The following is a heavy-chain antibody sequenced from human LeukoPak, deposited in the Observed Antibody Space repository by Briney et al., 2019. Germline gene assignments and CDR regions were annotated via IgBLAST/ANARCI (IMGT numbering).Heavy chain of an antibody. V-gene: IGHV1-46*01. Sequence: ASVKVSCKASGYTFTSYDINWVRQAPGQGLEWMGIINPNAGTTSYAQKFQGRVTVTRDTSTSTVYMELSSLRSEDTAVYYCARDLSGGKLRYFDWLPPDYWGQGTLATVSS. J-gene: IGHJ4*02. CDR3: ARDLSGGKLRYFDWLPPDY. CDR1: GYTFTSYD. D-gene: IGHD3-9*01. CDR2: INPNAGTT.